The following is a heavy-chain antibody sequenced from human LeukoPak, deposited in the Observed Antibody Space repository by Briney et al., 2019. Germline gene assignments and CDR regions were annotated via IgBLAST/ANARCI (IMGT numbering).Heavy chain of an antibody. CDR3: ERAPEDSGSFLLEN. V-gene: IGHV4-59*08. CDR2: IYNSGST. Sequence: SETLSLTCTVSGGFTSPYKWNWIRQPPGKGLEWIGYIYNSGSTNYNPSLKSRVTISVDTSKNQFSLKLSSVSAADTAVYYCERAPEDSGSFLLENWGQGTLVTVSS. J-gene: IGHJ4*02. D-gene: IGHD1-26*01. CDR1: GGFTSPYK.